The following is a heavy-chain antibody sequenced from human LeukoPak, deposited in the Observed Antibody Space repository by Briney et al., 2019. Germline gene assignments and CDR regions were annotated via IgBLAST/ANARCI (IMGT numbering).Heavy chain of an antibody. CDR1: GFTFSSYS. V-gene: IGHV3-21*01. D-gene: IGHD2/OR15-2a*01. CDR2: ISSSSSYI. J-gene: IGHJ4*02. CDR3: ARDSSTPDGDY. Sequence: GGSLRLSCAASGFTFSSYSMNWVRQAPGKGLEWVSSISSSSSYIYYADSVKGRITISRDNAKNSLYLQMNSLRAEDTAVYYCARDSSTPDGDYWGQGTLVTVSS.